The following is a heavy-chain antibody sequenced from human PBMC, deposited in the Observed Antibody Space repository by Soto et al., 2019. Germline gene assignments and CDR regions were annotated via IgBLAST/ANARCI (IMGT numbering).Heavy chain of an antibody. CDR2: ISGSGGST. J-gene: IGHJ4*02. V-gene: IGHV3-23*01. CDR3: ASRSSGWYFDY. Sequence: EVQLLESGGGLVQPGGSLRLSCAASGFTFSSYAMNWVRQVPGTGLEWISVISGSGGSTYYADSVQGRFTISRDNSKNTLYLQMNSMRAEDTAVYYCASRSSGWYFDYWGQGTRVTVSS. D-gene: IGHD6-19*01. CDR1: GFTFSSYA.